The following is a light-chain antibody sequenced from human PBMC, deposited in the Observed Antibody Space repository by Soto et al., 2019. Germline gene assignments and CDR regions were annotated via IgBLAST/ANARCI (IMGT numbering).Light chain of an antibody. CDR1: QSVSSY. Sequence: EIVLTQSPATLSLSPGERATLSCRASQSVSSYLAWYQQKPGQAPRLLIYDASNRATGIPARLSGSGSGTDFTLTISSLEPEDFAVYYCQQRGNWPPRITFGPGTKVDIK. CDR3: QQRGNWPPRIT. J-gene: IGKJ3*01. CDR2: DAS. V-gene: IGKV3-11*01.